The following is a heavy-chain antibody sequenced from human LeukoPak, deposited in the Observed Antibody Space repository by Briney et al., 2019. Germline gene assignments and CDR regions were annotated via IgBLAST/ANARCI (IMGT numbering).Heavy chain of an antibody. CDR2: IRSKAYGGTT. CDR1: PFIFNNAW. V-gene: IGHV3-49*04. Sequence: GGSLRLSCEASPFIFNNAWVSWVRQAPGKGLEWVGFIRSKAYGGTTEYAASVKGRFTISRDDSKSIAYLQMNSLKTEDTAVYYCTRVRECYYYYYMDVWGKGTTVTVSS. CDR3: TRVRECYYYYYMDV. D-gene: IGHD3-10*01. J-gene: IGHJ6*03.